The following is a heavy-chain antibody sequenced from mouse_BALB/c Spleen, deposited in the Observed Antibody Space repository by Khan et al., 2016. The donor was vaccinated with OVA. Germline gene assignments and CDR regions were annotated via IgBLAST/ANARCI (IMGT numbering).Heavy chain of an antibody. CDR1: GYTFTSYT. CDR2: INPSNGYT. J-gene: IGHJ3*01. D-gene: IGHD2-14*01. Sequence: QVQLKESGAELARPGASVKMSCKASGYTFTSYTIHWIKLRPGQGLEWIGYINPSNGYTNYNQKFKDKATLTADKSSTTAYMELSSLTSDDSALYNGVRDGSYHRNNGWFAYWGQGTRVTVSA. V-gene: IGHV1-4*01. CDR3: VRDGSYHRNNGWFAY.